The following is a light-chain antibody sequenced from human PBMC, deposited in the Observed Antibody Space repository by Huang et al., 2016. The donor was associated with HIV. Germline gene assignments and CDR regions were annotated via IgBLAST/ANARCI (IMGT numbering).Light chain of an antibody. J-gene: IGKJ5*01. CDR1: QDISNA. CDR2: SIF. V-gene: IGKV1-16*02. Sequence: DIQMTQSPSALSASVGDRVTITCRASQDISNALAWLQQKPGRAPRSLIYSIFKLQSGDPSKFSGNGSGTEFTLAISSLQPEDSATYYCQQYISYPITFGQGTRLEIK. CDR3: QQYISYPIT.